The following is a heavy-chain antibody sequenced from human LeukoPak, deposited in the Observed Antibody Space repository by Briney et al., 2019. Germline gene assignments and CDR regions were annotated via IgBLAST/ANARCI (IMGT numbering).Heavy chain of an antibody. V-gene: IGHV4-39*07. Sequence: SETLSLTCTVSGGSITSSSYHWGWIRQPPGKGLEWIGSIYYTGTTNYNPSLKSRVTISVDTSKNQFSLKLSSVTAADTAVYYCARGPKRITIFGVANYYYYYMDVWGKGTTVTVSS. CDR1: GGSITSSSYH. CDR2: IYYTGTT. J-gene: IGHJ6*03. D-gene: IGHD3-3*01. CDR3: ARGPKRITIFGVANYYYYYMDV.